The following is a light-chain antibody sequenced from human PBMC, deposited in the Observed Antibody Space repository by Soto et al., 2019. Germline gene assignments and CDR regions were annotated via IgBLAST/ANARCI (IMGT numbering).Light chain of an antibody. CDR2: EVS. CDR1: SSDIGGYNY. V-gene: IGLV2-14*01. Sequence: QSALTQPASVSGSPGQSITISCTGTSSDIGGYNYVSWYQQLPGNPPKLMIYEVSNRPSGVSNRFSGSKSGNTASLTISGLQAEDEADYYCSSHTTSNTQVFGGGTKVTVL. J-gene: IGLJ3*02. CDR3: SSHTTSNTQV.